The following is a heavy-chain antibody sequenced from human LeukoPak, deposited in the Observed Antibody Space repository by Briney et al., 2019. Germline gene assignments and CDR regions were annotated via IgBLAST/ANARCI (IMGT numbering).Heavy chain of an antibody. D-gene: IGHD5-24*01. CDR2: INWNGGNT. Sequence: GGSLRLSCAASGFTFGDYGMNWVRQGPGKGLEWGSSINWNGGNTAYADSVKGRFTISRDTAKDSLYLQLNSLRAEDTALYYCARDRGWLQYIDYWGQGTLVTVSS. CDR1: GFTFGDYG. J-gene: IGHJ4*02. V-gene: IGHV3-20*04. CDR3: ARDRGWLQYIDY.